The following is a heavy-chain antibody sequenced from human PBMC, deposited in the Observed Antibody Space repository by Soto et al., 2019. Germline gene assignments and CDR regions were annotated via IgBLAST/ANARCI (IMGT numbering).Heavy chain of an antibody. CDR2: IHHGGST. CDR3: ARQVFAQLHGLVDV. Sequence: QVQLQESRPGLVKPSETLSLTCSVSGGSITSHYCSWFRQPPGKGLVWIGYIHHGGSTSYSPSLRCRFTMSVDAPKNQFSLKVSSVTAAETALYYCARQVFAQLHGLVDVWCPGTTVTVSS. D-gene: IGHD3-10*02. V-gene: IGHV4-59*08. CDR1: GGSITSHY. J-gene: IGHJ6*02.